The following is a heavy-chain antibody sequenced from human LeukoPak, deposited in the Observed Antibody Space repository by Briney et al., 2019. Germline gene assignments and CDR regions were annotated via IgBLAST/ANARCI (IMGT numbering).Heavy chain of an antibody. Sequence: SETLSLTCAVYGGSFSGYYWNWIRQPPGKGLEWIGEINHSGSTNYNPSPKSRVTITVDTSKNQFSLKLSSVTAADTAVYYCARHPDIAVVRDGFDPWGQGTLVTVSS. J-gene: IGHJ5*02. CDR1: GGSFSGYY. CDR3: ARHPDIAVVRDGFDP. V-gene: IGHV4-34*01. D-gene: IGHD2-2*01. CDR2: INHSGST.